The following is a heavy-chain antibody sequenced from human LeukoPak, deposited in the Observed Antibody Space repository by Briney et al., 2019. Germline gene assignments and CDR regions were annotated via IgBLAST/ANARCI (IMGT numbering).Heavy chain of an antibody. CDR1: GGSISSGGYS. D-gene: IGHD2-21*01. CDR2: IYHSGST. V-gene: IGHV4-30-2*01. CDR3: ARGLGPYYYYGMDV. J-gene: IGHJ6*02. Sequence: TLSLTCAVSGGSISSGGYSWSWIRQPPGKGLEWIGYIYHSGSTYYNPSLKSRATISVDRSKNQFSLKLSSVTAADTAVYYCARGLGPYYYYGMDVWGQGTTVTVSS.